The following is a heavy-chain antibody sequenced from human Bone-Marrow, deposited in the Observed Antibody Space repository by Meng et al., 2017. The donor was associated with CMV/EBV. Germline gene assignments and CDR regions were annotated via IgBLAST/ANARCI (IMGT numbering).Heavy chain of an antibody. CDR3: ARDSSSPDY. D-gene: IGHD6-13*01. J-gene: IGHJ4*02. CDR2: ISSSGSTI. Sequence: CPAPGLTFSAYYISWIRHAPGKGLEWVSYISSSGSTIYYAASLQRRFTLSRDNAKISLYLQMNSLRAEDTAVYSCARDSSSPDYWGQGTLVTVSS. CDR1: GLTFSAYY. V-gene: IGHV3-11*04.